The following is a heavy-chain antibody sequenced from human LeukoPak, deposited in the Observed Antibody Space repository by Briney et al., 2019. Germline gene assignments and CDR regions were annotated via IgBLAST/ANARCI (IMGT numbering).Heavy chain of an antibody. Sequence: SETLSLTCTVSGGSVSSGNYYWSWIRQPPGKGLEWIGYIYYSGSTNYIPSLKSRVTMSVDTSKNQFSLKLSSVTAADTAVYYCARRPSGYYYFDYWGQGTMVTVSS. CDR3: ARRPSGYYYFDY. J-gene: IGHJ4*03. CDR2: IYYSGST. D-gene: IGHD3-22*01. CDR1: GGSVSSGNYY. V-gene: IGHV4-61*01.